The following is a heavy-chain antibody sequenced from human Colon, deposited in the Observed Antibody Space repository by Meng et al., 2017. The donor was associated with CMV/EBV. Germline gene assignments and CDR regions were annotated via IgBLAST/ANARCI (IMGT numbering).Heavy chain of an antibody. J-gene: IGHJ4*02. CDR1: GFTFSDA. CDR3: GKQLAAAGLCIDY. D-gene: IGHD6-13*01. CDR2: IYSGGTAA. Sequence: GGSLRLSCAVSGFTFSDAWMNWVRQAPGKGLEWVAEIYSGGTAASYADSVKGRFTVSRDNSRNMVYLQMNSLRADDTAVYYCGKQLAAAGLCIDYWGQGTLVTVSS. V-gene: IGHV3-23*03.